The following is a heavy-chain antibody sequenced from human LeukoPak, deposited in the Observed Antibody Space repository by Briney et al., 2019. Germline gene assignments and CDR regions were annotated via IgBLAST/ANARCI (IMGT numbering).Heavy chain of an antibody. Sequence: GGSLRLSCAASGFTLDNYGMSWVRHAPGKGMEWVSGINWNGGSTVYADSVKGRFTISRDNAKNSLYLQMNSLRAEDTALYYCARGKKLVVAATPRWDAFDIWGQGTMVTVSS. D-gene: IGHD2-15*01. J-gene: IGHJ3*02. CDR1: GFTLDNYG. CDR3: ARGKKLVVAATPRWDAFDI. V-gene: IGHV3-20*04. CDR2: INWNGGST.